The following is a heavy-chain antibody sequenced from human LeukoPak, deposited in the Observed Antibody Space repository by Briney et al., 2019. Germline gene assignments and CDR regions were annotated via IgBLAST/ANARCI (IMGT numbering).Heavy chain of an antibody. CDR2: IKEDGSEK. CDR1: GFRFSNYW. J-gene: IGHJ4*02. Sequence: GWSLRLSCAASGFRFSNYWMTWVRQAPGKGLEWVANIKEDGSEKYYVDSVKGRFTISKDNAQNSLYLQMNSLRVEDTAVYYCARDETRRFDYWGQGTLVTVPS. CDR3: ARDETRRFDY. V-gene: IGHV3-7*03.